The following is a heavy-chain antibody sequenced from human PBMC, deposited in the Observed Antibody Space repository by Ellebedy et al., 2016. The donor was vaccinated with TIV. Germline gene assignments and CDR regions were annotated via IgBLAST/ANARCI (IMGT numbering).Heavy chain of an antibody. V-gene: IGHV3-23*01. CDR1: GFSFNSYA. J-gene: IGHJ4*02. Sequence: PGGSLRLSCAASGFSFNSYAMSWVSQAPGKGLEWVSTISNTGSRTYYADSVAGRFIISRDNSKRTLFLQMNSLRAEDTALYYCAKGRGGGSDSSAPRYYFDYWGLGTLVTVSS. D-gene: IGHD3-22*01. CDR3: AKGRGGGSDSSAPRYYFDY. CDR2: ISNTGSRT.